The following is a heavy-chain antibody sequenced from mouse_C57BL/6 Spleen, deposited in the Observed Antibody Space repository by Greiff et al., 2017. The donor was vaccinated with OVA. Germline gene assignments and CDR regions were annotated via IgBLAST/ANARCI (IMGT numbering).Heavy chain of an antibody. D-gene: IGHD2-1*01. CDR1: GFTFSSYG. J-gene: IGHJ2*01. V-gene: IGHV5-6*01. CDR2: ISSGGSYT. CDR3: ARDGNYFDY. Sequence: EVKLMESGGDLVKPGGSLKLSCAASGFTFSSYGMSWVRQTPDKRLEWVATISSGGSYTYYPDSVKGRFTISRDNATNTLYLQMSSLKSEDTAMYYCARDGNYFDYWGQGTTLTVSS.